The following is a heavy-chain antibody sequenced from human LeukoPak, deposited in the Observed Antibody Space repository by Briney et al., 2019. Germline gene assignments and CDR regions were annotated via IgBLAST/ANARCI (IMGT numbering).Heavy chain of an antibody. CDR3: AIGMTPDSWFDP. D-gene: IGHD1-1*01. Sequence: SETLSLTCTVSGDSIGSGRYYWTWIRQPAGKGLEWIGRIFTSGGTDYNPPLKSRVTIPLATATNQFSLKLSSVTAADTAVYYCAIGMTPDSWFDPWGQGTLVTVSS. CDR1: GDSIGSGRYY. V-gene: IGHV4-61*02. CDR2: IFTSGGT. J-gene: IGHJ5*02.